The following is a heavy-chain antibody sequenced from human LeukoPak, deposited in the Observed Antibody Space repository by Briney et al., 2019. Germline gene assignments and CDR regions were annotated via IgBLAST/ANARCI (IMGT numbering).Heavy chain of an antibody. CDR2: ISLNSGDT. D-gene: IGHD1-26*01. CDR3: ARDESRSWDNALDV. J-gene: IGHJ3*01. Sequence: VSVKVSCKASGYTFTDYYMHWVRQAPGQGLEWMGFISLNSGDTNYAQRFQGRVTMTRDTSISTAHMELTRLMSDDTAMYYCARDESRSWDNALDVWGQGTKVIVS. CDR1: GYTFTDYY. V-gene: IGHV1-2*02.